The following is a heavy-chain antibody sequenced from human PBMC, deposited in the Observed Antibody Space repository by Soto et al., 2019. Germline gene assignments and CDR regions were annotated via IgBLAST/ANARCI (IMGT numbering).Heavy chain of an antibody. J-gene: IGHJ3*02. CDR1: GFTFSGYG. CDR3: AKDFIPVVTDAFDI. D-gene: IGHD3-22*01. V-gene: IGHV3-30*18. Sequence: SLRLSCAASGFTFSGYGMHWVRQAPGKGLEWVAVISYDGSNKYYADSVKGRFTISRDNSKNTLYLQMNSLRAEDTAVYYCAKDFIPVVTDAFDIWGQGTMVTVSS. CDR2: ISYDGSNK.